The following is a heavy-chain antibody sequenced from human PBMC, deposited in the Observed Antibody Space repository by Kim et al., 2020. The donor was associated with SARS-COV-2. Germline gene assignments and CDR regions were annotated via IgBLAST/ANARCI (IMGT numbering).Heavy chain of an antibody. J-gene: IGHJ4*02. CDR3: ARSSNRYSSSPDY. V-gene: IGHV4-59*01. D-gene: IGHD6-13*01. Sequence: YHPALKSRVTISVDTSKNQFSLKLTSVTAADTAVYYCARSSNRYSSSPDYWGQGTRVTVSS.